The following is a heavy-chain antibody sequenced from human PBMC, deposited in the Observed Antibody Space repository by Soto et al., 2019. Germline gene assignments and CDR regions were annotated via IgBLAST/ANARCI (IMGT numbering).Heavy chain of an antibody. CDR3: ARDVSGSRGGFDY. D-gene: IGHD1-26*01. CDR2: ISGYNHNT. Sequence: QVQLVQSGAEVKKPGASVRVSCKASGYTFTNYGISWVRQAPGQGLEWMGWISGYNHNTIYAQKFQGRVTLNTDTSTSTAYMDLWSLRSDDTAMYYCARDVSGSRGGFDYWGQVTLVIASS. V-gene: IGHV1-18*01. J-gene: IGHJ4*02. CDR1: GYTFTNYG.